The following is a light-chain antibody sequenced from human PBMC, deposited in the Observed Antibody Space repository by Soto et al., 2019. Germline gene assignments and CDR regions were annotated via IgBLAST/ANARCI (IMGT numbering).Light chain of an antibody. Sequence: QSALTQPASVSVSPGQSITISCTGTSSDVGGYNYVSWYQQHPGKAPKLMIYEVSNRPSGVSNRFSGSKSGNTASLTLSGLQAEDEADYYCSSYTSSSTRVFGTGTQLTVL. V-gene: IGLV2-14*01. CDR2: EVS. CDR3: SSYTSSSTRV. J-gene: IGLJ1*01. CDR1: SSDVGGYNY.